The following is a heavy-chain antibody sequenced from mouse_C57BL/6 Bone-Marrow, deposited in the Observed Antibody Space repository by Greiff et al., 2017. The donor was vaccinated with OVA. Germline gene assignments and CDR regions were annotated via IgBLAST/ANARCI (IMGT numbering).Heavy chain of an antibody. CDR1: GYTFTSYW. J-gene: IGHJ4*01. CDR2: IHPSDSDT. D-gene: IGHD2-5*01. V-gene: IGHV1-74*01. Sequence: QVQLQQPGAELVKPGASVKVSCKASGYTFTSYWMHWVKQRPGQGLQWIGRIHPSDSDTNYNQKFKGKATLTVDKSSSTAYVQLSSLTSEDSAVYYCATAYYSSYYAMDYWGQGTSVTVSS. CDR3: ATAYYSSYYAMDY.